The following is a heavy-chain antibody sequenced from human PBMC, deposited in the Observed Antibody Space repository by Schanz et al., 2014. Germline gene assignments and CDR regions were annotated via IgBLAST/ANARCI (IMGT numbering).Heavy chain of an antibody. CDR2: ISSDNNYA. V-gene: IGHV3-11*06. J-gene: IGHJ4*02. CDR1: GFIFNDYY. CDR3: AKYGGELGVSFEY. D-gene: IGHD7-27*01. Sequence: QVQLVESGGGLVKPGGSLRLSCAASGFIFNDYYMSWIRQAPGKGLEWVSYISSDNNYAYYADSMRGRFTISRDNAKNSLYLQMNSLRPEDTAVYYCAKYGGELGVSFEYWGQGTLVTVSS.